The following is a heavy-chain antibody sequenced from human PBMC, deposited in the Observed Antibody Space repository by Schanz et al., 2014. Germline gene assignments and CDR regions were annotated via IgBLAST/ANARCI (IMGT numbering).Heavy chain of an antibody. CDR3: TRDVRLDRRGNWFDP. Sequence: EVQLLESGGGLVQPGGSLRLSCASSGFSFTTYAMSWVRQAPGKGLEWVSAISGSGGSTYYADSVKGRFTISRDNSKNLLYLQMNSLRAEDTAVYYCTRDVRLDRRGNWFDPWGQGTLVNVSS. CDR2: ISGSGGST. CDR1: GFSFTTYA. D-gene: IGHD1-1*01. J-gene: IGHJ5*02. V-gene: IGHV3-23*01.